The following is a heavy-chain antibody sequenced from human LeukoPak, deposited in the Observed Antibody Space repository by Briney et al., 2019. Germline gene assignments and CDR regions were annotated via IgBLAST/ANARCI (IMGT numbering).Heavy chain of an antibody. J-gene: IGHJ4*02. CDR2: ISGSGGST. CDR3: AKTGEAMIVVVDSFDY. Sequence: GGSLRLSSAASGFTFSSYAMSWVRQAPGKGLEWVSAISGSGGSTYYADSVKGRFTISRDNSKNTLYLQMNSLRAEDTAVYYCAKTGEAMIVVVDSFDYWGQGTLVTVSS. CDR1: GFTFSSYA. D-gene: IGHD3-22*01. V-gene: IGHV3-23*01.